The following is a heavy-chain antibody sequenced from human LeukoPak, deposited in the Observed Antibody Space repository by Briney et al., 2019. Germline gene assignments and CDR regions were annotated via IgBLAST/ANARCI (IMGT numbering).Heavy chain of an antibody. CDR3: ARGLNVLLWFGELPPLGWFDP. V-gene: IGHV1-8*03. CDR1: GYTFTSYD. CDR2: MNPNSGNT. Sequence: ASVKVSCKASGYTFTSYDINWVRQATGQGLEWMGWMNPNSGNTGYAQKFQGRVTITRNTSISTAYMELSSLRSEDTAVYYCARGLNVLLWFGELPPLGWFDPWGQGTLVTVSS. D-gene: IGHD3-10*01. J-gene: IGHJ5*02.